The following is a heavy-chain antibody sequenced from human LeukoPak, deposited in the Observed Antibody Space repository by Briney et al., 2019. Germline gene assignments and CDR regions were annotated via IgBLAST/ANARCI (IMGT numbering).Heavy chain of an antibody. CDR3: ARADIVVVPAAIMGYYYYMDV. Sequence: PSQTLSLTCTVSGGSISSGDYYWSWIRQPPGKGLEWIGYIYYSGSTYYNPSLKSRVTISVDTSKNQFSLKLSSVTAADTAVYYCARADIVVVPAAIMGYYYYMDVWGKGTTVTVSS. D-gene: IGHD2-2*01. J-gene: IGHJ6*03. CDR1: GGSISSGDYY. CDR2: IYYSGST. V-gene: IGHV4-30-4*08.